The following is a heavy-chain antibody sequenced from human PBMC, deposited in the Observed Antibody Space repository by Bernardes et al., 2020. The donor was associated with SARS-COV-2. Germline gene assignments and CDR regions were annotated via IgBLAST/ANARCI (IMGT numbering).Heavy chain of an antibody. CDR1: GGSFSGYY. CDR3: ARGYITIFGVWLTVRGTKFDP. J-gene: IGHJ5*02. Sequence: SETLSLTCAVSGGSFSGYYWSWIRQPPGKGLEWIGEINHSGSTNYNPSLKSRVTISVDTSKNQFSLKLSSVTAADTAVYYCARGYITIFGVWLTVRGTKFDPWSQGTLVTVSS. D-gene: IGHD3-3*01. CDR2: INHSGST. V-gene: IGHV4-34*01.